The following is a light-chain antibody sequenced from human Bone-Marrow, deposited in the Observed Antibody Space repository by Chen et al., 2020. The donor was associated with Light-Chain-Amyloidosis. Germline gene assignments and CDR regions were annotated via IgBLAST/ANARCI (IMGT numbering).Light chain of an antibody. J-gene: IGKJ4*01. V-gene: IGKV3-20*01. CDR1: QTISSNY. CDR3: QQSGTSPLT. Sequence: EIVLTQSPGTLSLSPGEGANLSCRASQTISSNYLTWYQQKFGQAPRLLIYGSSSRATGIPDRFTGSGSGIDFTLTINRLEPEDFAMYYCQQSGTSPLTFGGGTKVEIK. CDR2: GSS.